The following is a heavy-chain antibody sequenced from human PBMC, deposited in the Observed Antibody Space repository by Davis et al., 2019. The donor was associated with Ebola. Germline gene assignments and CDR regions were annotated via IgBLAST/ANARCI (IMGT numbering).Heavy chain of an antibody. D-gene: IGHD2-8*02. Sequence: GESLKISCEVSGFIFTNTYMSWVRQAPGKGLEWLGRITSRAAGGTIDYAAPAKGRFTISGDASKNTLYLQLNSLITEDTAMYYCISSLSTPGGFDIWGQGTMVTVSS. CDR3: ISSLSTPGGFDI. CDR1: GFIFTNTY. J-gene: IGHJ3*02. V-gene: IGHV3-15*01. CDR2: ITSRAAGGTI.